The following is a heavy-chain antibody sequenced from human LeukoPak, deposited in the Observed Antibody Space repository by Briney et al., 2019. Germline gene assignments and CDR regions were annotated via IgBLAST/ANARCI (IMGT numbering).Heavy chain of an antibody. V-gene: IGHV3-20*04. J-gene: IGHJ4*02. Sequence: GGSLRLSCAASGFTFDDYGMSWVRQAPGKGLEWVSGINWNGGSTGYADSVKGRFTISRDNAKNSLYLQMNSLRAEDTALYYCARDHPSSGKRGIDYWGQGTLVTVSS. D-gene: IGHD1-26*01. CDR3: ARDHPSSGKRGIDY. CDR1: GFTFDDYG. CDR2: INWNGGST.